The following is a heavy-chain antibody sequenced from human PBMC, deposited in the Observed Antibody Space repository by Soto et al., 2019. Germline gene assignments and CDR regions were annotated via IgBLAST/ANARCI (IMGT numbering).Heavy chain of an antibody. D-gene: IGHD6-13*01. V-gene: IGHV1-24*01. CDR1: GYTLTELS. J-gene: IGHJ4*02. Sequence: ASVKVSCKVSGYTLTELSMHWVRQAPGKGLEWMGGFDPEDGETIYAQKFQGRVTMTEDTSTDTAYMELSSLRSEDTAVYYCATDYALEEYSSSWYYFDYWGQGTLVTVSS. CDR2: FDPEDGET. CDR3: ATDYALEEYSSSWYYFDY.